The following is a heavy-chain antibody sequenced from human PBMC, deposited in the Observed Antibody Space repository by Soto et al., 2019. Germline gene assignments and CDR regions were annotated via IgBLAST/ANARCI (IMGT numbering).Heavy chain of an antibody. J-gene: IGHJ5*02. CDR2: XNPDXGXX. Sequence: ASVKVSCTASGYTFTRYTMNWVRQAPGQRXEWXXXXNPDXGXXXXXXKFQDRVIITRDTSASTAYMDLSSLRYEDTAVYYCARGIATGQLDPWGQGTLVTV. V-gene: IGHV1-3*01. CDR1: GYTFTRYT. CDR3: ARGIATGQLDP. D-gene: IGHD2-15*01.